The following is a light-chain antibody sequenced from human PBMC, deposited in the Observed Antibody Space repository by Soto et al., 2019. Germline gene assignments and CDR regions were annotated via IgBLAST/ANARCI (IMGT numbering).Light chain of an antibody. V-gene: IGLV2-14*01. CDR2: DVS. Sequence: QSALTQPASVSGSPGQSITISCTGTSSDVGGYNYVSWYQQHPGKAHKLMIYDVSNRPSGVSNRFSGSKSGNTASLTISGLQVEDEADYYCSSYTSSSPYVVFGGGTKLTVL. CDR1: SSDVGGYNY. J-gene: IGLJ2*01. CDR3: SSYTSSSPYVV.